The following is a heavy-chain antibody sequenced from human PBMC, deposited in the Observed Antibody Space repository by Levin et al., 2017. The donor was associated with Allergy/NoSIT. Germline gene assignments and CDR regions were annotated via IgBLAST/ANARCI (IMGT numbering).Heavy chain of an antibody. CDR1: GGSVSSGSYY. D-gene: IGHD3-10*01. J-gene: IGHJ5*02. Sequence: PSETLSLTCTVSGGSVSSGSYYWSWIRQPPGKGLEWIGYIYYSGSTNYNPSLKSRVTISVDTSKNQFSLKLSSVTAADTAVYYCARDREPDQSLRMRMVRGEETATWGQGTLVTVSS. CDR3: ARDREPDQSLRMRMVRGEETAT. CDR2: IYYSGST. V-gene: IGHV4-61*01.